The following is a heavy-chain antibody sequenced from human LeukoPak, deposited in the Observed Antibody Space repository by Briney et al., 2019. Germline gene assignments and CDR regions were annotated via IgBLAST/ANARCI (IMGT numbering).Heavy chain of an antibody. J-gene: IGHJ6*03. CDR2: ISYDGRNK. D-gene: IGHD6-13*01. V-gene: IGHV3-30*04. Sequence: GGSLRLSCAASGFTFSNYAMHWVRQAPGKGLEWMSVISYDGRNKYFADSVKGRFTLSRDNSKNTLYLQMNNLRAEDTAVYYCARGKPYSSSWGRYYYYMDVWGKGTTVTISS. CDR3: ARGKPYSSSWGRYYYYMDV. CDR1: GFTFSNYA.